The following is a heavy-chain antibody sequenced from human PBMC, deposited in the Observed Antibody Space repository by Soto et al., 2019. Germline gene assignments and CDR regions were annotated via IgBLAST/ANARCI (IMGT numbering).Heavy chain of an antibody. V-gene: IGHV4-59*12. Sequence: SETLSLTCTVSGGSISSYYWSWIRQPPGKGLEWIGYIYYSGSTNYNPSLKSRVTISVDRSKNQFSLKLSSVTAADTAVYYCARGSRTEYDILTGYSHNWFDPWGQGTLVTVSS. CDR1: GGSISSYY. CDR3: ARGSRTEYDILTGYSHNWFDP. J-gene: IGHJ5*02. CDR2: IYYSGST. D-gene: IGHD3-9*01.